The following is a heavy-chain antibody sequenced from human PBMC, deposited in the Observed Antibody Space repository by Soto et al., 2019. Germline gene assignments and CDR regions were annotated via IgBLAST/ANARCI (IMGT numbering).Heavy chain of an antibody. Sequence: EVQLVESGGGLVQPGGSLRLSCAASGFTFSSYWMHWVRQAPGKGLVWVSRINSDGSSTSYADSVKGRFTISRYNAKNTLYLQMNSLRAEDTAVYYCARDDYGDYGPLDAFDIWGQGRMVTVSS. D-gene: IGHD4-17*01. V-gene: IGHV3-74*01. J-gene: IGHJ3*02. CDR2: INSDGSST. CDR3: ARDDYGDYGPLDAFDI. CDR1: GFTFSSYW.